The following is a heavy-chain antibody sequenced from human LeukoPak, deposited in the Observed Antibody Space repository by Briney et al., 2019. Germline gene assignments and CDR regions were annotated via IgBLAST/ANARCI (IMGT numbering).Heavy chain of an antibody. CDR2: ISFDGSEK. D-gene: IGHD1-14*01. V-gene: IGHV3-33*05. J-gene: IGHJ4*02. Sequence: WIRQPPGKGLEWVALISFDGSEKYYADSVKGRFTISRDNAKNSLYLQMNSLRAEDTAVYYCAGIRYWGQGTLVTVSS. CDR3: AGIRY.